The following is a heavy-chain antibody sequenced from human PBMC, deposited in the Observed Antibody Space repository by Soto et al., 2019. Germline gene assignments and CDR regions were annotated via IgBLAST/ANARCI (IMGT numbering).Heavy chain of an antibody. D-gene: IGHD5-12*01. CDR3: ARSVDIVATANFDY. CDR1: GGTFSSYT. CDR2: IIPILGIA. J-gene: IGHJ4*02. Sequence: QVQLVQSGAEVKKPGSLVKVSCKASGGTFSSYTISWVRQAPGQGLEWMGRIIPILGIANYAQKFQGRVTITADKSTSTAYMELSSLRSEDTAVYYCARSVDIVATANFDYWGQGTLVTVSS. V-gene: IGHV1-69*02.